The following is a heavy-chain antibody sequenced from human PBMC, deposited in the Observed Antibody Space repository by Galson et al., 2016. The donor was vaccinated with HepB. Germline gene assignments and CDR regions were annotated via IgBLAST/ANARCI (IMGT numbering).Heavy chain of an antibody. CDR3: ARAWIHLYDLDY. CDR2: STGSGAGT. D-gene: IGHD5-18*01. CDR1: GFTFTSYA. V-gene: IGHV3-23*01. J-gene: IGHJ4*02. Sequence: SLRLSCAASGFTFTSYAMSWVRQAPGKGLEWVSGSTGSGAGTYYADSVKGRFTISRDNSKNTLYLQMNSLRAEDTAVYYCARAWIHLYDLDYWGQGALVTVSS.